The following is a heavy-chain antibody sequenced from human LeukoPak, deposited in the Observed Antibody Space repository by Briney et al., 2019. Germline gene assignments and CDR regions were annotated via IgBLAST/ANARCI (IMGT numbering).Heavy chain of an antibody. D-gene: IGHD1-7*01. Sequence: GGSLRLSCAASGFDFSLCAMHWVRQVPGKGLEWVANIKQDGSEKYYVDSVKGRFSISRDNAKNSLYLQMNSVRAEDTAVYYCAYLNSHAFDIWGQGTVVTVSS. V-gene: IGHV3-7*01. CDR1: GFDFSLCA. CDR3: AYLNSHAFDI. J-gene: IGHJ3*02. CDR2: IKQDGSEK.